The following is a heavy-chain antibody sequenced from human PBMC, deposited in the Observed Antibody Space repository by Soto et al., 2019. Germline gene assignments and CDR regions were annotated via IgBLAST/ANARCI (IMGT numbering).Heavy chain of an antibody. CDR1: GFTFSSYS. V-gene: IGHV3-48*01. J-gene: IGHJ4*02. CDR2: ISSSSSTI. CDR3: AREELRFLEWLLSFDY. Sequence: EVQLVESGGGLVQPGGSLRLSCAASGFTFSSYSMNWVRQAPGKGLEWVSYISSSSSTIYYANSVKGRFTISRDNAKNSLYLQMNSLRAEDTAVYYCAREELRFLEWLLSFDYWGQGTLVTVSS. D-gene: IGHD3-3*01.